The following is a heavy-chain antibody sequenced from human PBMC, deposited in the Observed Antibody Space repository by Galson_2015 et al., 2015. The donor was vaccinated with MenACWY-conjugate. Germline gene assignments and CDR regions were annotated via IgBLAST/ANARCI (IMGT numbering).Heavy chain of an antibody. V-gene: IGHV3-74*01. CDR3: ANTRLVAFFVYA. D-gene: IGHD5-12*01. Sequence: SLKLSCTASGFIFHTYWMHWVRQAPGQGLEWVSRISGGESSTAYADYVQDRFIITRDNAKNTLYLKMNSLRPDDTAAFYCANTRLVAFFVYAWGQGALVTVSS. J-gene: IGHJ1*01. CDR2: ISGGESST. CDR1: GFIFHTYW.